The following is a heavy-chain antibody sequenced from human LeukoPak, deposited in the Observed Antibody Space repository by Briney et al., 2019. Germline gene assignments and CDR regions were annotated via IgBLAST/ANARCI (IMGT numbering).Heavy chain of an antibody. CDR1: GYTFTGYY. D-gene: IGHD6-25*01. CDR3: ARALVVAAGFDI. V-gene: IGHV1-2*02. Sequence: GASLKVSCKASGYTFTGYYMHWVRQAPGQGLEWMGCISPNSGGTNYAQKFQGRVTMTRDTSISTAYMELSSLRSDDTAIYYCARALVVAAGFDIWGQGTMVTVSS. CDR2: ISPNSGGT. J-gene: IGHJ3*02.